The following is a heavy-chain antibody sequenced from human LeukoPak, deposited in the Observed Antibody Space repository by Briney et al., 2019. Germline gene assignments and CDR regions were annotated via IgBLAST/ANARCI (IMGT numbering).Heavy chain of an antibody. J-gene: IGHJ4*02. CDR3: AKTGLRYFDWLSSGFDY. CDR1: GFTFSSYA. D-gene: IGHD3-9*01. Sequence: GGSLRLSCAASGFTFSSYAMSWVRQAPGKGLEWVSAISGSGGSTYYADSVKGRFTISRDNSKNTLYLQMNSLRAEDMAVYYCAKTGLRYFDWLSSGFDYWGQGTLVTVSS. V-gene: IGHV3-23*01. CDR2: ISGSGGST.